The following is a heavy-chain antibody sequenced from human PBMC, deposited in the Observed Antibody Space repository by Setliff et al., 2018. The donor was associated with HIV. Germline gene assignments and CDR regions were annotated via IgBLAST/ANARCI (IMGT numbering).Heavy chain of an antibody. CDR3: ARVGTGATEYFDY. CDR2: IIPILGTT. Sequence: SVKVSCKASGSTFTSYAINWVRQAPGQGLEWMGGIIPILGTTKYAQKFQGRVTITADESTNTAYMELSSLRSEDTAVYYCARVGTGATEYFDYWGQGTLVTVSS. J-gene: IGHJ4*02. V-gene: IGHV1-69*13. D-gene: IGHD1-26*01. CDR1: GSTFTSYA.